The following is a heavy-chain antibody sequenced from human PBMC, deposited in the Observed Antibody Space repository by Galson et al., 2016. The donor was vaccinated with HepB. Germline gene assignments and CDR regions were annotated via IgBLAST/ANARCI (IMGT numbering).Heavy chain of an antibody. D-gene: IGHD2-2*01. J-gene: IGHJ3*01. CDR2: INGAGSST. CDR3: ARDGIVVVPDANREVRAFDV. Sequence: SLRLSCAASGFAFSNYWMHWVRQVPGKGLVWVPRINGAGSSTNYADSVKGRFTISRDNARNSVYLQMNSLRAEDTAVYYCARDGIVVVPDANREVRAFDVWGQGTMVTVSS. V-gene: IGHV3-74*01. CDR1: GFAFSNYW.